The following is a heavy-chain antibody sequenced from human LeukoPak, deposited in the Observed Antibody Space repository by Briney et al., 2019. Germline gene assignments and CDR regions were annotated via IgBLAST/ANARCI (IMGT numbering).Heavy chain of an antibody. Sequence: GGSLRLSCAASGFTFSSYAMSWVRQAPGKGLEWVSAISGSGGSTYYADSVKGRFTISRDNSKNTLYLQMNSLRAEDTAVYYCAKDLLYYYDSSGVSGGFGPWGQGTLVTVSS. CDR3: AKDLLYYYDSSGVSGGFGP. V-gene: IGHV3-23*01. CDR1: GFTFSSYA. D-gene: IGHD3-22*01. J-gene: IGHJ5*02. CDR2: ISGSGGST.